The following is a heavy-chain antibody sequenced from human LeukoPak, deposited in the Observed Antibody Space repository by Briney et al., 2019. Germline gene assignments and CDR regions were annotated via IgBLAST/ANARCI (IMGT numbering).Heavy chain of an antibody. J-gene: IGHJ4*02. D-gene: IGHD6-19*01. Sequence: GGSLRFSCAASGFTFSSYGMHWVRQAPGKGLERVAVIWYDGSNKYYADSVKGRFTISRDNSKNTLYLQMNSLRAEDTAVYYCAKAFIAVAVNYFDYWGQGTLVTVSS. CDR3: AKAFIAVAVNYFDY. V-gene: IGHV3-33*06. CDR2: IWYDGSNK. CDR1: GFTFSSYG.